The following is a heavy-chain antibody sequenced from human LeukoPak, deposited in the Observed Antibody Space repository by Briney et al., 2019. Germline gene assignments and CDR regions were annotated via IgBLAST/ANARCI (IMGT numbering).Heavy chain of an antibody. CDR1: GGSISSYY. CDR3: ARNGGNSAVGFDY. D-gene: IGHD4-23*01. V-gene: IGHV4-59*08. CDR2: IYYSGST. Sequence: PSETLSLTCTVSGGSISSYYWSWIRQPPGKGLEWIGYIYYSGSTNYNPSLKSRVTISVDTSKNQFSLKLSSVTAADTAVYYCARNGGNSAVGFDYWGQGTLVTVSS. J-gene: IGHJ4*02.